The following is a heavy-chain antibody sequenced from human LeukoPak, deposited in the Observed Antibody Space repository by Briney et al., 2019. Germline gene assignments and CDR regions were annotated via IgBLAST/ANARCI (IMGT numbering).Heavy chain of an antibody. J-gene: IGHJ4*02. V-gene: IGHV3-74*01. Sequence: PGGSLRLSCAVSGFTLSSYWMYWFRQAPGEGLVCVSRINSDGRTTNYADSVKGRFTISRDNAKNTLYLQMNSLRAEDTAVYYCGRLIPSPGPGAGYWGQGTLVTVSS. CDR2: INSDGRTT. CDR1: GFTLSSYW. CDR3: GRLIPSPGPGAGY. D-gene: IGHD2-8*02.